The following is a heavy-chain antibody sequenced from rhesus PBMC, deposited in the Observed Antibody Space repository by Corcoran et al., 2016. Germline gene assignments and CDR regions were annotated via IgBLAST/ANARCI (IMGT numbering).Heavy chain of an antibody. V-gene: IGHV4S7*01. CDR2: IYSSTGNT. Sequence: QVQLKESGPGLVKPSETLSLTCAVSGDSISSGYGWGWIRQPPGKGLEWIVTIYSSTGNTYYDPSLKSRVTIPKDTSKNQLSLKLSSVTAADTAVYYCARVDGSRHIDYWGQGVLVTVSS. D-gene: IGHD4-29*01. J-gene: IGHJ4*01. CDR1: GDSISSGYG. CDR3: ARVDGSRHIDY.